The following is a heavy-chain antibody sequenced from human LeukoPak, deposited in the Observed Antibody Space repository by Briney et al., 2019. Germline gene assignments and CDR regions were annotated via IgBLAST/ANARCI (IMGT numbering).Heavy chain of an antibody. CDR2: IYYSGST. Sequence: PSETLSLTCTVSGGSVSSGSYYWSWIRQPPGKGLEWIGYIYYSGSTNYNPSLKSRVTISVDTSKNQFSLKLSSVTAADTAVYYCARETLWCSGGSCYHYFDYWGQGTLVTVSS. V-gene: IGHV4-61*01. D-gene: IGHD2-15*01. J-gene: IGHJ4*02. CDR3: ARETLWCSGGSCYHYFDY. CDR1: GGSVSSGSYY.